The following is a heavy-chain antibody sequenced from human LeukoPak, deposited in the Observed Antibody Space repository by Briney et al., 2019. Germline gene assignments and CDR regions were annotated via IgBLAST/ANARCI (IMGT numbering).Heavy chain of an antibody. CDR2: IYHSGST. Sequence: SETLSLTCTVSGYSISSGYYWGWIRQPPGKGLEWIGSIYHSGSTYYNPSLKSRVTISVDTSKNQFSLKLSSVTAADTAVYYCARADYYYYYMDVWGKGTTVTVSS. V-gene: IGHV4-38-2*02. CDR1: GYSISSGYY. CDR3: ARADYYYYYMDV. J-gene: IGHJ6*03.